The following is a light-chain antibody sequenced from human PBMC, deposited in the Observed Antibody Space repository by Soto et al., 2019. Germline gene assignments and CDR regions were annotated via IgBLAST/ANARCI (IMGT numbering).Light chain of an antibody. CDR1: SSDVGGYNY. V-gene: IGLV2-11*01. CDR3: CSYAGSSVV. J-gene: IGLJ2*01. CDR2: DVS. Sequence: QSVLNQPRSVSGSPGPSVTISCTGTSSDVGGYNYVSWYQQQPGKAPKLMIYDVSKRPSGVSDRFSGSQSGNTASLTISGLQAEDEADYSCCSYAGSSVVFGGGTKVTVL.